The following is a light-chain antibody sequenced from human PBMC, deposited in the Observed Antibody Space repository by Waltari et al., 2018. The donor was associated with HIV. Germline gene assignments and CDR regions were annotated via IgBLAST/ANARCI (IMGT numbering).Light chain of an antibody. CDR3: QQFFTFPRT. Sequence: DIVMTQSLDSLAVSLGERATLSCKSSQTVLYNSNNKDHLAWYQQKSGQPPKLLIYWASIREIGVPERFTGSGSGTDFNLTISSLRADDVAVYYCQQFFTFPRTFGQGTKVEI. V-gene: IGKV4-1*01. CDR2: WAS. CDR1: QTVLYNSNNKDH. J-gene: IGKJ1*01.